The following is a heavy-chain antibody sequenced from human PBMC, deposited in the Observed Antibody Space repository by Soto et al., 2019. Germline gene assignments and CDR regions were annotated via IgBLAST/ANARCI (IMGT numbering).Heavy chain of an antibody. D-gene: IGHD6-13*01. CDR1: GYTFSIHG. CDR3: ARDPALLLIAAAGALDS. V-gene: IGHV1-18*01. J-gene: IGHJ4*02. Sequence: ASVKVSCKASGYTFSIHGISWVLQAPGQGLEWMGWISAYNGNTNYAQRLQGRVTMTTDTSTSTAYMELRSLRSDDTAVYYCARDPALLLIAAAGALDSWGQGTLVTVSS. CDR2: ISAYNGNT.